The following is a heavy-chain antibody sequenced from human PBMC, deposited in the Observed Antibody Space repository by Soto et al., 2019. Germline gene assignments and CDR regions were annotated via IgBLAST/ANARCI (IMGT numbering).Heavy chain of an antibody. D-gene: IGHD4-17*01. CDR2: IIPIFGTV. V-gene: IGHV1-69*06. J-gene: IGHJ3*02. CDR3: AREGPGDYDI. Sequence: VASVKVSCKASGGTFSSYAISWVRQAPGQGLEWMGGIIPIFGTVNYAQKFQGRVTITADKSTSTAYMELSSLRSEDTAVYYCAREGPGDYDIWGQGTMVTVSS. CDR1: GGTFSSYA.